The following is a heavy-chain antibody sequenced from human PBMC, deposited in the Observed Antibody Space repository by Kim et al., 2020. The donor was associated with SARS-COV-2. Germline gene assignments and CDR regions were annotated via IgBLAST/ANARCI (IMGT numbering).Heavy chain of an antibody. Sequence: ASVKVSCKASGYTFTSYAMNWVRQAPGQGLEWMGWINTNTGNPTYAQGFTGRFVFSLDTSVSTAYLQISSLKAEDTAVYYCARDGAPPGSSSSLVWFDPWGQGTLVTVSS. V-gene: IGHV7-4-1*02. J-gene: IGHJ5*02. CDR3: ARDGAPPGSSSSLVWFDP. CDR2: INTNTGNP. CDR1: GYTFTSYA. D-gene: IGHD6-13*01.